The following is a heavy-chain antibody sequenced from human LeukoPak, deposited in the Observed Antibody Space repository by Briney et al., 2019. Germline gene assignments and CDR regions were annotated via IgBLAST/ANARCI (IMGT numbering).Heavy chain of an antibody. J-gene: IGHJ6*02. CDR1: GYTFTGYY. D-gene: IGHD6-6*01. CDR3: ARDRLVAARPGDYYYYGMDV. Sequence: ASVKVSCKASGYTFTGYYMHWVRQAPGQGLEWMGWINPNSGGTNYAQKFQGGVTMTRDTSISTVYMELSRLRSDDTAVYYCARDRLVAARPGDYYYYGMDVWGQGTTVTVSS. V-gene: IGHV1-2*02. CDR2: INPNSGGT.